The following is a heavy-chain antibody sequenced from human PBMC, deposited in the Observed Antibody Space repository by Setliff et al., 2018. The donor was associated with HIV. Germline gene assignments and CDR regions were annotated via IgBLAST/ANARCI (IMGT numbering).Heavy chain of an antibody. V-gene: IGHV4-38-2*01. J-gene: IGHJ4*02. CDR1: GYSISSGYY. Sequence: PSETLSLTCAVSGYSISSGYYWAWIRQSPGKGLDWIGSIHHSGTTYYNPSLTSRVTISVDTTTNQVSLQVNSVTAVDTAVYYCARVPHRVVGTTTLLYHFDYWGLGTLVTVS. CDR2: IHHSGTT. D-gene: IGHD1-26*01. CDR3: ARVPHRVVGTTTLLYHFDY.